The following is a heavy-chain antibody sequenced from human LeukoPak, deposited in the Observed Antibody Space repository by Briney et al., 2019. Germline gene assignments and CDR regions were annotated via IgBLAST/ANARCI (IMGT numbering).Heavy chain of an antibody. CDR2: INHSGST. D-gene: IGHD3/OR15-3a*01. Sequence: SSETLSLTCAVYGGSFSGYYWSWIRQPPGKGLEWIGEINHSGSTNYNPSLKSRVTISVDTTKKQFSLKLTSVTAADTAIYFCARAPGLVISHRGNLYSYAMDVWGQGTTVTVSS. J-gene: IGHJ6*02. CDR1: GGSFSGYY. V-gene: IGHV4-34*01. CDR3: ARAPGLVISHRGNLYSYAMDV.